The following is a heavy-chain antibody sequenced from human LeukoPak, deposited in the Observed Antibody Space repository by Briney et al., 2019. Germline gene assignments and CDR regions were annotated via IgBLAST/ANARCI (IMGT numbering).Heavy chain of an antibody. CDR3: ARGGYYDYVWGSYRPIDY. V-gene: IGHV1-18*01. CDR1: GYTFTSYG. D-gene: IGHD3-16*02. CDR2: ISAYNGNT. Sequence: ASVKVSCKASGYTFTSYGISWVRQAPGQGLEWMGWISAYNGNTNYAQKLQGRVTMTTDTSTSTAYMELRSLRSDDTAVYYCARGGYYDYVWGSYRPIDYWGQGTLVTVSS. J-gene: IGHJ4*02.